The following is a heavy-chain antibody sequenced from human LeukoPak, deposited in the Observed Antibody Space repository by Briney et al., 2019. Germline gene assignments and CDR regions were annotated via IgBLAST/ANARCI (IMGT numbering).Heavy chain of an antibody. CDR2: MNPNSGNT. D-gene: IGHD7-27*01. CDR3: ARGGSNWGSRRYFDY. CDR1: GYTFTSYY. J-gene: IGHJ4*02. Sequence: GASVKVSCKASGYTFTSYYMHWVRQATGQGLEWMGWMNPNSGNTGYARKFQGRVTMTRNTSISTAYMELSSLRSEDTAVYYCARGGSNWGSRRYFDYWGQGTLVTVSS. V-gene: IGHV1-8*02.